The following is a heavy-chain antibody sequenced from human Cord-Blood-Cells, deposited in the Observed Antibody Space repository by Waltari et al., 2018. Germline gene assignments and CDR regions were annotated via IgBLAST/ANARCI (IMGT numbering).Heavy chain of an antibody. CDR2: ISYDGRNK. D-gene: IGHD6-6*01. V-gene: IGHV3-30*18. CDR1: GFTFSSYG. Sequence: QVQLVESGGGVVQPGRSLRLSCAASGFTFSSYGMHWVRQAPGKGLEWGAVISYDGRNKCYADSVKGRFTISRDNSKNTLYLQMNSLRAEDTAVYYCAKDLRSSSLDYWGQGTLVTVSA. J-gene: IGHJ4*02. CDR3: AKDLRSSSLDY.